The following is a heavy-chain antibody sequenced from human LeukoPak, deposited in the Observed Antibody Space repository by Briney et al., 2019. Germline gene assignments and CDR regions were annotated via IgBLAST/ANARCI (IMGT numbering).Heavy chain of an antibody. CDR2: ISGSGGST. V-gene: IGHV3-23*01. J-gene: IGHJ6*03. Sequence: GGSLRLSCAASGFTFRFYDMSWVRQAPGKGLEWVSGISGSGGSTYYADSVKGRFTISRDNAKNSLYLQMNSLRAEDTAVYYCARDSATVRTGYYYYYMDVWGKGTTVTISS. CDR1: GFTFRFYD. D-gene: IGHD4-17*01. CDR3: ARDSATVRTGYYYYYMDV.